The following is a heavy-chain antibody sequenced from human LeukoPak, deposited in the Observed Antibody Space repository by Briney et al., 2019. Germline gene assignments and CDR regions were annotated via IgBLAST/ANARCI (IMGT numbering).Heavy chain of an antibody. CDR2: ISLSGGKRGDNT. CDR1: GFTFKIYS. CDR3: VGTFTVFGVISTIA. J-gene: IGHJ4*02. D-gene: IGHD3-3*01. Sequence: GGSLRLSCAAFGFTFKIYSMNWVRQAPGKGLEWVSSISLSGGKRGDNTFYAASVRGRFSISRDNSQNTVFLQMSSLRVDDTAAYYCVGTFTVFGVISTIAWGQGTLVSVSS. V-gene: IGHV3-23*01.